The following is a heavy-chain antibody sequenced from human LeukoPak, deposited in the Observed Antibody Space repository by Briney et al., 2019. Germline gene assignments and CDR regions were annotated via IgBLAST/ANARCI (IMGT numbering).Heavy chain of an antibody. V-gene: IGHV4-4*07. CDR2: IYSSGST. D-gene: IGHD3-10*01. J-gene: IGHJ5*02. CDR3: ARGAYGSGSTNWFDP. CDR1: GGSISSYC. Sequence: PSETLSLTCTVSGGSISSYCWSWIRQPAGKGLEWIGRIYSSGSTDYNSSLKSRVTMSVDTSKNQFSLKLSSVTAADTAVYYCARGAYGSGSTNWFDPWGQGTLVTVSS.